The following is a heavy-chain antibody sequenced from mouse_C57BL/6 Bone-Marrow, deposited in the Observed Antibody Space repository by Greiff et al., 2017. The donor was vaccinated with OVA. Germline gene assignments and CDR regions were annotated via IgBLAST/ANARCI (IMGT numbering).Heavy chain of an antibody. CDR1: GYTFTSYW. V-gene: IGHV1-55*01. Sequence: QVQLQQPGAELVKPGASVKMSCKASGYTFTSYWITWVKQRPGQGLEWIGDIYPGSGSTNYNEKFKSKATLTVDTSSSTAYMQLSSLTSEDSAVYYCAIPADYYGSSYWYFDVWGTGTTVTVSS. J-gene: IGHJ1*03. CDR3: AIPADYYGSSYWYFDV. D-gene: IGHD1-1*01. CDR2: IYPGSGST.